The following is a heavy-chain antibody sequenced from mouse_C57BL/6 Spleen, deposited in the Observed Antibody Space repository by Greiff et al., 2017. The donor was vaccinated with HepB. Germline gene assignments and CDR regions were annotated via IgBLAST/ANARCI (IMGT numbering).Heavy chain of an antibody. CDR1: GFTFSYYG. Sequence: EVQLVASGGGLVKPGGSLKLSCAASGFTFSYYGMHWVRQAPEKGLEWVAYISSGSGSIYYADTVKGRFTISRDDAKNTLFLQMTSLRSEDTAMYYCARTTTVVARYFDVWGTGTTVTVSS. D-gene: IGHD1-1*01. CDR2: ISSGSGSI. CDR3: ARTTTVVARYFDV. V-gene: IGHV5-17*01. J-gene: IGHJ1*03.